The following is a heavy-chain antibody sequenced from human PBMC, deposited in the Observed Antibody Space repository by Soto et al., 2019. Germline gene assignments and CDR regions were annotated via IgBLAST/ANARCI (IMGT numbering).Heavy chain of an antibody. CDR3: ARGRESYFMDG. V-gene: IGHV1-2*02. CDR2: INPNGGVT. Sequence: QVQLVQSGAEVKKPGASVKVSCKASGYTFSDYYMYWVRQAPGQGLEWMGWINPNGGVTNYAQKLQGGVTLTRDTSISTGYMDLTRLRSDDTDVYDCARGRESYFMDGWGEGATVAVSS. D-gene: IGHD1-26*01. J-gene: IGHJ6*04. CDR1: GYTFSDYY.